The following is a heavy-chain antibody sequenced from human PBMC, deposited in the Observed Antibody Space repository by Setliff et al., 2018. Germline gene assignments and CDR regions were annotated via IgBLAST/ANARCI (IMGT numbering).Heavy chain of an antibody. CDR3: ARDSVLRYFDWLLYTPDAFDI. D-gene: IGHD3-9*01. CDR1: GFTFSDYY. Sequence: PGGSLRLSCAASGFTFSDYYMSWIRQAPGKGLEWVSYISSSGSTIYYADSVKGRFTISRDNAKNSLYLQMNSLSAEDTAVYYCARDSVLRYFDWLLYTPDAFDIWGQGTMVTVSS. V-gene: IGHV3-11*04. J-gene: IGHJ3*02. CDR2: ISSSGSTI.